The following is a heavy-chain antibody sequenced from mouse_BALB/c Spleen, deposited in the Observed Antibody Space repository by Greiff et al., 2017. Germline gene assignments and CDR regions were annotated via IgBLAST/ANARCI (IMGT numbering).Heavy chain of an antibody. CDR3: ARHDYYGSSYGSWYFDV. V-gene: IGHV5-17*02. CDR1: GFTFSSFG. J-gene: IGHJ1*01. D-gene: IGHD1-1*01. CDR2: ISSGSSTI. Sequence: EVQGVESGGGLVQPGGSRKLSCAASGFTFSSFGMHWVRQAPEKGLEWVAYISSGSSTIYYADTVKGRFTISRDNPKNTLFLQMTSLRSEDTAMYYCARHDYYGSSYGSWYFDVWGAGTTVTVSS.